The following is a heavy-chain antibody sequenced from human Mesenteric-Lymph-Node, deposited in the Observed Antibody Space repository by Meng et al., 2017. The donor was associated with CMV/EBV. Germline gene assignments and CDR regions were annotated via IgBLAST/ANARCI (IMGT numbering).Heavy chain of an antibody. CDR3: ARSPGFWSLDY. Sequence: LTCAVSGDSISRNLWWSWVRQPPGKGLEWIGEISYSGRTKYNPSLQSRVTISSDTTNNRFSLRLNSVTAADTGVYFCARSPGFWSLDYWGRGTLVTVSS. J-gene: IGHJ4*02. CDR2: ISYSGRT. D-gene: IGHD2-8*02. V-gene: IGHV4-4*01. CDR1: GDSISRNLW.